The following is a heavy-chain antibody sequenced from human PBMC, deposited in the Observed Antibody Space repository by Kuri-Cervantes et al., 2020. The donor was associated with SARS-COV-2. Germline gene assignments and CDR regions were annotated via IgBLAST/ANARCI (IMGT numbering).Heavy chain of an antibody. CDR3: ARDEEGGCSSTSCFMYGYGMDV. CDR1: GVTFSSYS. Sequence: ETLSLTCAASGVTFSSYSMNWVRQAPGKGLEWVSSISSSSSYLYCAGSVKDRFTIYRDNAKNSRYLQMNSLRAEETAVYYCARDEEGGCSSTSCFMYGYGMDVWGQGTTVTVSS. CDR2: ISSSSSYL. D-gene: IGHD2-2*01. J-gene: IGHJ6*02. V-gene: IGHV3-21*01.